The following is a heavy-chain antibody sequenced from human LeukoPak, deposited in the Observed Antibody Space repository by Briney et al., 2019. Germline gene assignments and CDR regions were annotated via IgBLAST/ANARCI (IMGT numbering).Heavy chain of an antibody. CDR2: IYYSGST. J-gene: IGHJ4*02. CDR3: ARTHNWNEDY. V-gene: IGHV4-59*01. Sequence: SETLSLTCTVSGGSISTYYWSWIRQPPGKGLEWIGYIYYSGSTIYNPSLKSRVTISVGTSKNQFSLRMNSVTAADTAVYYCARTHNWNEDYWGQGTLVTVSS. CDR1: GGSISTYY. D-gene: IGHD1-20*01.